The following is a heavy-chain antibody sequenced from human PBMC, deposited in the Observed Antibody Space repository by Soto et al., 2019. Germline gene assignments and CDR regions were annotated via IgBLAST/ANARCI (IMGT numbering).Heavy chain of an antibody. CDR1: GFPSSAYG. CDR3: AGEDVLPAAILYYGMDV. V-gene: IGHV3-33*01. Sequence: QVQLVESGGGVVQPGRSLRLSCAASGFPSSAYGIHWVRQAPGKGLEWVALIWSDGSKKFYADSVKGRFTISRDDSKNTVYLHMGNLRAEDTAVYHCAGEDVLPAAILYYGMDVWGQGTTVTVSS. J-gene: IGHJ6*02. D-gene: IGHD2-2*01. CDR2: IWSDGSKK.